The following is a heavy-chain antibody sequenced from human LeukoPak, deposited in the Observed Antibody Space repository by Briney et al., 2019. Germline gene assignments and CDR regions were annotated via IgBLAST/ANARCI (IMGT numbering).Heavy chain of an antibody. D-gene: IGHD5-18*01. Sequence: PGGSLRLSCAASGFTFSSYGMHWVRQAPGKGLEWVAFIRYDGCNKYYADSVRGRFTISRDNSKNTLYLQMNSLRAEDTAVYYCAKVGIQLRDFDYWGQGTLVTVSS. CDR3: AKVGIQLRDFDY. V-gene: IGHV3-30*02. CDR1: GFTFSSYG. J-gene: IGHJ4*02. CDR2: IRYDGCNK.